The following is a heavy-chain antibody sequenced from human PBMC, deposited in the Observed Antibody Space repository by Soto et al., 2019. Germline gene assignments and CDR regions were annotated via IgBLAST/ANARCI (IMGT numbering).Heavy chain of an antibody. CDR2: INHSGST. J-gene: IGHJ4*02. V-gene: IGHV4-34*01. CDR3: ARAEGIAARPGGFRRKYYFDY. Sequence: PSETLSLTCAVYGGSFSGYYWSWIRQPPGKGLEWIGEINHSGSTNYNPSLKSRVTISVDTSKNQFSLKLSSVTAPDTAVYYCARAEGIAARPGGFRRKYYFDYWGQGTLVPVSS. D-gene: IGHD6-6*01. CDR1: GGSFSGYY.